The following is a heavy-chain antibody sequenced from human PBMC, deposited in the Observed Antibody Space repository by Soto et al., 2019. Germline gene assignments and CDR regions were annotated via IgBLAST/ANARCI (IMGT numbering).Heavy chain of an antibody. CDR1: GGTFSSYA. CDR2: IIPIFGTA. CDR3: ARETTVVTRSYYYYYGMDV. D-gene: IGHD4-17*01. Sequence: ASVKVSCKASGGTFSSYAISWVRQAPGQGLEWMGGIIPIFGTANYAQKFQGRVTITADESTSTAYMELSSLRSEDTAVYYCARETTVVTRSYYYYYGMDVWGQGTTVTVS. J-gene: IGHJ6*02. V-gene: IGHV1-69*13.